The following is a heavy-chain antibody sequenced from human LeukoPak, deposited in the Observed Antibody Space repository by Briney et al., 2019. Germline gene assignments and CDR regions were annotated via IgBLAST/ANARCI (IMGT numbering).Heavy chain of an antibody. CDR1: GYTFTSYG. V-gene: IGHV1-18*01. J-gene: IGHJ4*02. Sequence: ASVKVSCKASGYTFTSYGISWVRQAPGQGLEWMGWISAYNGNTNYAQKLQGRVTMTTDTSTSTAYMELRRLRSDDTAVYYCASDRLYYYGSGSYYTDYFDYWGQGTLVTVSS. CDR2: ISAYNGNT. CDR3: ASDRLYYYGSGSYYTDYFDY. D-gene: IGHD3-10*01.